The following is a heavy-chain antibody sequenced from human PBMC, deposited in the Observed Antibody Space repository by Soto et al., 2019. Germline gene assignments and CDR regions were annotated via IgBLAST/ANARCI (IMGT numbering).Heavy chain of an antibody. CDR2: IYYSGST. CDR3: ARELRFGEDYYGMDV. CDR1: GGSISSSSYY. Sequence: PSETLSLTCTVSGGSISSSSYYWGWIRQPPGKGLEWIGSIYYSGSTYYNPSLKSRVTISVDTSKNQSSLKLSSVTAADTAVYYCARELRFGEDYYGMDVWGQGTTVTVSS. V-gene: IGHV4-39*07. J-gene: IGHJ6*02. D-gene: IGHD3-10*01.